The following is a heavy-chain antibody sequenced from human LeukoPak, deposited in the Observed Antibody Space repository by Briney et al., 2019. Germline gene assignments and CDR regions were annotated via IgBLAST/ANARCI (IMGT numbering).Heavy chain of an antibody. CDR1: GGTFISYT. J-gene: IGHJ4*02. CDR2: IIPILGIA. CDR3: ARFGGVKGFDS. V-gene: IGHV1-69*02. D-gene: IGHD3-16*01. Sequence: SVKVSCKASGGTFISYTISWVRQAPGQGLEWMGRIIPILGIANYAQKFQGRVTITADKSTSTAYMELSSLRSEDTAVYYCARFGGVKGFDSWGQGTLVTVSS.